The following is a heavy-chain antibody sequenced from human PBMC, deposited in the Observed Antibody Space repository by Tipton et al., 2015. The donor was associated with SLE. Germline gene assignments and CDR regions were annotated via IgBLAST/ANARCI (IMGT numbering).Heavy chain of an antibody. J-gene: IGHJ5*02. CDR2: INHSGST. V-gene: IGHV4-34*01. CDR1: GGSFSGYS. Sequence: TLSLTCAVYGGSFSGYSWSWIRQPPGKGLEWIGEINHSGSTNYNPSLKSRVTISVDTSKNQFSLQLSSVTAADTAVYYCASSTYYDFWSGFNLFDPWGRGILVTVSS. D-gene: IGHD3-3*01. CDR3: ASSTYYDFWSGFNLFDP.